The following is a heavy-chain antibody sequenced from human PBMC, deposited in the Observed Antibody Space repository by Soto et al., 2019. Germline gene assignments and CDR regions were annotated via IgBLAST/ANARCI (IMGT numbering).Heavy chain of an antibody. J-gene: IGHJ5*02. CDR1: GGSISSGGYY. CDR2: IYYSGST. Sequence: PSETLSLTCTVSGGSISSGGYYWSCIRQHPGKGLEWIGYIYYSGSTHYNPSLKSRVTISVDTSKNQFSLKLSSVTAADTAVYYCARVMIVVVITTPHRWFDPWGQGTLVTVSS. V-gene: IGHV4-31*03. CDR3: ARVMIVVVITTPHRWFDP. D-gene: IGHD3-22*01.